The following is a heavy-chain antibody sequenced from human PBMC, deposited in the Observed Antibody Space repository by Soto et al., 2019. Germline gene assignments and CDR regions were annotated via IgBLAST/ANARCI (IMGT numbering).Heavy chain of an antibody. V-gene: IGHV3-7*01. CDR3: ARDEGCGVGSCYSIWRY. Sequence: EVQLVESGGGLVQPGGSLRLSCAASGFSFGTYWISWVRQAPGKGLEWVANIKEDGSEEYYVDSVKGRFTISRDNAKNSLYLQMNSLRAEDTAMYYCARDEGCGVGSCYSIWRYWGQGTLVTVSP. J-gene: IGHJ4*02. CDR1: GFSFGTYW. CDR2: IKEDGSEE. D-gene: IGHD2-15*01.